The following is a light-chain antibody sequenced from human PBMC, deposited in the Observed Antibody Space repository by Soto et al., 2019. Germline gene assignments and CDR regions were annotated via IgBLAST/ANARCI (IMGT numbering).Light chain of an antibody. J-gene: IGKJ2*01. Sequence: EMVMTQSPATLSVSPGERATHSCRASQNLSRDLAWYQQQPGQAPRLLIYGASTRATGIPARFSGSGSGTDFTLTISSLQSEDFAVYYCQQYDNWPNTFGQGTKLEIK. CDR2: GAS. V-gene: IGKV3-15*01. CDR1: QNLSRD. CDR3: QQYDNWPNT.